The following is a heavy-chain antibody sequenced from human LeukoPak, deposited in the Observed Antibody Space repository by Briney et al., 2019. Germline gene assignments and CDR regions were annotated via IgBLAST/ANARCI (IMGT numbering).Heavy chain of an antibody. J-gene: IGHJ4*02. D-gene: IGHD6-13*01. CDR3: ARASSSWYDY. V-gene: IGHV3-48*04. Sequence: GGSLRLSCAASGFTFSSYSMNWVRQAPGKGLEWVSYISSSGSTIYYADSVKGRFTISRDNAKNSLYLQMNSLRAEDTAVYYCARASSSWYDYWGQGTLVTVSS. CDR2: ISSSGSTI. CDR1: GFTFSSYS.